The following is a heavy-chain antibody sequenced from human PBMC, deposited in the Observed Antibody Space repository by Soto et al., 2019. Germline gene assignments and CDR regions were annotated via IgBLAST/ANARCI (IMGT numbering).Heavy chain of an antibody. D-gene: IGHD1-26*01. CDR2: ISYDGSNK. CDR1: GFTFSSYG. V-gene: IGHV3-30*18. CDR3: AKDQLVGATVYYYYGMDV. J-gene: IGHJ6*02. Sequence: GGSLRLSCAASGFTFSSYGMHWVRQAPGKGLEWVAVISYDGSNKYYADSVKGRFTISRDNSKNTLYLQMNSLRAEDTAVYYCAKDQLVGATVYYYYGMDVWGQGTTVTVSS.